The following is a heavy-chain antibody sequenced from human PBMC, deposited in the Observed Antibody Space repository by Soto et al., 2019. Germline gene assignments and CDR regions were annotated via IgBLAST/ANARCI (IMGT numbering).Heavy chain of an antibody. Sequence: QVHLVQSGAEVQKPGASVRISCQASGYAFTTSAIHWVRQAPGQSLEWMGWINPATGDTKYSQNVRGRVTFALDTSATTAYLDLSSLASLDTAVYYCARAAGRSKLLPYYFDPWGQGTLVTVSS. V-gene: IGHV1-3*01. CDR2: INPATGDT. J-gene: IGHJ5*02. CDR3: ARAAGRSKLLPYYFDP. D-gene: IGHD3-10*01. CDR1: GYAFTTSA.